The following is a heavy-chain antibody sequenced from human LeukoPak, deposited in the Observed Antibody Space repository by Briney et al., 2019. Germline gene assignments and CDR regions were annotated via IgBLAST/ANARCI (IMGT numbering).Heavy chain of an antibody. CDR3: TTGPLSITMARGVIIKPFDY. CDR1: GFTFSNAW. V-gene: IGHV3-15*01. CDR2: IKSKTDGGTT. D-gene: IGHD3-10*01. J-gene: IGHJ4*02. Sequence: GGSLRLSCAASGFTFSNAWMSWVRQAPGKGLEWVGRIKSKTDGGTTDYAAPVKGRFTISRDDSKNTLYLQMNSLKTEDTAVYYCTTGPLSITMARGVIIKPFDYWGQGTLVTVSS.